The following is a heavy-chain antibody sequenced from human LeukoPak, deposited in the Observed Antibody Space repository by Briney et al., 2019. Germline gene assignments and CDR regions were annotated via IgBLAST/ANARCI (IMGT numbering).Heavy chain of an antibody. CDR2: INPNSGGT. V-gene: IGHV1-2*02. Sequence: ASVKVSCKASGYTFTGYYMHWVRQAPGQGLEWMGWINPNSGGTNYAQKFQGRVTMTRDTSISTAYMELSRLRSDDTAVYYCARDVRWYNYYYGMDVWGQGTTVTVSS. CDR1: GYTFTGYY. J-gene: IGHJ6*02. D-gene: IGHD3-10*02. CDR3: ARDVRWYNYYYGMDV.